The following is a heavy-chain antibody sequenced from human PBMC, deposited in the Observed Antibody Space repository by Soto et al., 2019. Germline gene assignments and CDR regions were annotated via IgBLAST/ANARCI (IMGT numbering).Heavy chain of an antibody. CDR3: AKSLDLGYVSSGYYPNGLDV. CDR1: GFTFSSSA. V-gene: IGHV3-30*18. J-gene: IGHJ6*02. D-gene: IGHD3-22*01. Sequence: QVQLVESGGGVVQPGTSLRLSCTASGFTFSSSAMHWVRQAPSKGLEWLTVITYDGTYTYYADSVKGRFTFSRDNSRNTLFLQMNSLRAEDTAVYYCAKSLDLGYVSSGYYPNGLDVWGQGTTVTVPS. CDR2: ITYDGTYT.